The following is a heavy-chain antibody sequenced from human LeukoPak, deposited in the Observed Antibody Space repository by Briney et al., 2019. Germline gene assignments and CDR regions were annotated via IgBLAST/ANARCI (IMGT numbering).Heavy chain of an antibody. D-gene: IGHD4-17*01. Sequence: GGSLRLSCAASGFTFSSYGMHWVRQAPGKGLEWVAVITYDGSNKYYADSVKGRFTISRDNSKNTLYLQMNSLRAEDTAVYYCAKADYGDYGFHAFDIWGQGTLVTVSS. CDR3: AKADYGDYGFHAFDI. J-gene: IGHJ4*02. CDR1: GFTFSSYG. V-gene: IGHV3-30*18. CDR2: ITYDGSNK.